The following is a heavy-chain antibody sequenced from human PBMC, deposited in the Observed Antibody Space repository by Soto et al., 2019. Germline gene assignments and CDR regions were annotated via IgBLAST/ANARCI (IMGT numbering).Heavy chain of an antibody. CDR1: GFTFSSYG. D-gene: IGHD3-10*01. V-gene: IGHV3-33*01. CDR2: IWYDGSNK. J-gene: IGHJ4*02. Sequence: QVQLVESGGGVVQPGRSLRLSCAASGFTFSSYGMHWVRQAPGKGLEWVAVIWYDGSNKYYADSVKGRFTISRDNSKNPLYLQMNSLRAEDRAVYYCARDRRYYGSGTHREVYFDYWGQGTLVTVSS. CDR3: ARDRRYYGSGTHREVYFDY.